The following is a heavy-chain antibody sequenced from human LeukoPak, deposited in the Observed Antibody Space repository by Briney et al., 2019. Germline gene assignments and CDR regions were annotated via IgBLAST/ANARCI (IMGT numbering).Heavy chain of an antibody. D-gene: IGHD4-17*01. CDR1: GGSISSYY. CDR3: ARDRPYGAYWYFDL. V-gene: IGHV4-4*07. Sequence: PSETLSLTCTVSGGSISSYYWSWIRQPAGKGLEWIGRIYTSGGTNYNPSLKSRVTMSVDTSKNQFSLKLSSVTAADTAVCYCARDRPYGAYWYFDLWGRGTLVTVSS. CDR2: IYTSGGT. J-gene: IGHJ2*01.